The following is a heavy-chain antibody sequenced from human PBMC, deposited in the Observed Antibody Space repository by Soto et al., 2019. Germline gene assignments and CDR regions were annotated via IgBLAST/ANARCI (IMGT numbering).Heavy chain of an antibody. CDR3: GKDWAGIAVAGIDY. CDR1: GFRFSSYS. D-gene: IGHD6-19*01. V-gene: IGHV3-23*01. CDR2: ITGSGDRA. Sequence: EVQLLESGGALVQPGGSLRLSCVGSGFRFSSYSMTWVRQAPGKGLEWVSAITGSGDRAYSADSVRGRFTISRDNSKNTLYLQMNSLRAEETAVYYCGKDWAGIAVAGIDYWGQGTLVTVSS. J-gene: IGHJ4*02.